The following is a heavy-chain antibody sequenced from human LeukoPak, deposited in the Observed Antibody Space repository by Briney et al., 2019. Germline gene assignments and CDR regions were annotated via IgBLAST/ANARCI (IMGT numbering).Heavy chain of an antibody. CDR2: TSYNGNT. CDR3: ARHSGSGWQALGY. J-gene: IGHJ4*02. Sequence: ASVKVSCKASGYTFSNYGISWVRQAPGVGLEWMGWTSYNGNTNYAQKFQDRVTMTTDTSTTTAYMELRSLESDDTAVYYCARHSGSGWQALGYWGQGTLVTVSS. V-gene: IGHV1-18*04. D-gene: IGHD6-19*01. CDR1: GYTFSNYG.